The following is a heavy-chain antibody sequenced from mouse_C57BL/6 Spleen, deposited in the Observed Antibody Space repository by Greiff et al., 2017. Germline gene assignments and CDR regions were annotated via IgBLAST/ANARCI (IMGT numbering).Heavy chain of an antibody. D-gene: IGHD1-1*01. CDR1: GYTFTSYW. J-gene: IGHJ2*01. V-gene: IGHV1-52*01. CDR2: IDPSDSET. CDR3: ARSSCYGTPYVDY. Sequence: QVQLQQPGAELVRPGSSVKLSCKASGYTFTSYWMHWVKQRPIQGLEWIGNIDPSDSETNYNHKFKDKATLTVDKSTSTAYMQLSSLTSEDSAVYYCARSSCYGTPYVDYRGQGTTLTVST.